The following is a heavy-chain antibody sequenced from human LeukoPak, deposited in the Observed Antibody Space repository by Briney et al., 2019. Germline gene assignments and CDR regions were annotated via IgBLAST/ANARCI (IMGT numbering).Heavy chain of an antibody. D-gene: IGHD3-22*01. CDR2: INWNGGST. J-gene: IGHJ4*02. V-gene: IGHV3-20*04. CDR1: GFTFDDYG. Sequence: GGSLRLSCAASGFTFDDYGMSWVRQAPGKGLEWVSGINWNGGSTGYADSVKGRFTISRDNAKNSLYLQMNSLRAEDTALYYCATGVYYYDSSGPFDYWGQGTLVTVSS. CDR3: ATGVYYYDSSGPFDY.